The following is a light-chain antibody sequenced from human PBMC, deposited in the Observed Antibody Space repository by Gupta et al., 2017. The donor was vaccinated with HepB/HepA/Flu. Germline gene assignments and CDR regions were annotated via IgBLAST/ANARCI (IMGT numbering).Light chain of an antibody. J-gene: IGKJ1*01. V-gene: IGKV3-15*01. CDR2: HAS. CDR3: QQYDAWPPRWT. CDR1: QSVTIK. Sequence: DIVMTQSPATLSVSPGERVTLSCRASQSVTIKLAWYQQKPGQAPTLLIYHASTRASSSPPRFTGSGSGTEFTLTINDLQSEDSAIYYCQQYDAWPPRWTFGQGTKVEIK.